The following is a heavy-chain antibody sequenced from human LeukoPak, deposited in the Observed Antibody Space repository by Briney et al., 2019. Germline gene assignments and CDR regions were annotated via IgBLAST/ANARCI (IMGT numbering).Heavy chain of an antibody. CDR3: ARGLSNSRRTLLGLDY. Sequence: SETLSLTCAVYGGSFSGYYWNWIRQPPGKGLEWIGEINHSGSASYNPSLKSRVTISIDTSKNQFSLKLSSVTAADTAVFYCARGLSNSRRTLLGLDYWGQGTLVTVSS. V-gene: IGHV4-34*01. J-gene: IGHJ4*02. D-gene: IGHD2/OR15-2a*01. CDR1: GGSFSGYY. CDR2: INHSGSA.